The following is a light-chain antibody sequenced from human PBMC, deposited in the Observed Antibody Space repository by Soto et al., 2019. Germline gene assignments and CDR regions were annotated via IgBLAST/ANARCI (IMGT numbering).Light chain of an antibody. Sequence: QSALTQPASVSGSPGQSITISCTGSSGDIGDYKYVSWYKQHPGKAPKLMIYDVSNRPSGVSNRSSASKSGNTASLTISGLQAEDEADYYCSSYTSTNFVIFGGGTKLTVL. J-gene: IGLJ2*01. CDR1: SGDIGDYKY. CDR3: SSYTSTNFVI. CDR2: DVS. V-gene: IGLV2-14*01.